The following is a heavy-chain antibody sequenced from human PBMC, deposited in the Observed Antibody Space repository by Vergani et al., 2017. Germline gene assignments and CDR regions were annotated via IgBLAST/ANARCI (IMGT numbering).Heavy chain of an antibody. V-gene: IGHV3-21*05. J-gene: IGHJ6*02. Sequence: VQLVESGGGVVQPGRSLRLSCAASGFTFSSYGMHWIRQAPGKGLEWVAYISISSTYTNYADSVKGRFTISRDNTENSLSLQMNSLRAEDTAVYYCARQSGTSLYYYYALDVWGQGTTATVSS. CDR3: ARQSGTSLYYYYALDV. D-gene: IGHD1-7*01. CDR2: ISISSTYT. CDR1: GFTFSSYG.